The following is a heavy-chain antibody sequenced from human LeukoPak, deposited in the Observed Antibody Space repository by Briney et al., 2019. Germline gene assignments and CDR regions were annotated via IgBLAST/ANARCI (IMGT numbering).Heavy chain of an antibody. CDR1: GFTFSSYA. CDR3: ARAGGGSGSFSNSYFDY. Sequence: TGGSLRLSCAASGFTFSSYAMSWVRQAPGKGLEWVAVISYDGSSKYYADSVKGRFTISRDNSKNTLHLQMNSLRAEDTAVYFCARAGGGSGSFSNSYFDYWGQGTLVTVSS. D-gene: IGHD3-10*01. CDR2: ISYDGSSK. J-gene: IGHJ4*02. V-gene: IGHV3-30-3*01.